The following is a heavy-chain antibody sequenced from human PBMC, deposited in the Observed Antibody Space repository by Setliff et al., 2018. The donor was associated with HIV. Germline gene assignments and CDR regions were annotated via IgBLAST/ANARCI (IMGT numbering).Heavy chain of an antibody. CDR1: GGTFSSYG. Sequence: GASVKVSCKASGGTFSSYGISWVRQAPGQGLEWMGGITPISGTANYAQKFQGRVTIAADEFTSTAYVELSSLRSEDTAVYYCLRGGQYYRSTYYYYYMDVWGRGTTVTVSS. CDR3: LRGGQYYRSTYYYYYMDV. J-gene: IGHJ6*03. V-gene: IGHV1-69*13. D-gene: IGHD3-16*02. CDR2: ITPISGTA.